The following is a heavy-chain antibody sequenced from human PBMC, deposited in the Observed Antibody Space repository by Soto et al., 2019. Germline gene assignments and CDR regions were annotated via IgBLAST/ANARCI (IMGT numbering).Heavy chain of an antibody. Sequence: SETLSLTCTVSGGSISSSSYFWGWIRQPPGKGLEWIGSISYSETTYYNLSLKSRVTISVDTSKNQFSLKLSSVTAADTAVYYCARHSYYDGSTYGCWLDPWGQGTLVTVSS. J-gene: IGHJ5*02. V-gene: IGHV4-39*01. D-gene: IGHD3-10*01. CDR2: ISYSETT. CDR3: ARHSYYDGSTYGCWLDP. CDR1: GGSISSSSYF.